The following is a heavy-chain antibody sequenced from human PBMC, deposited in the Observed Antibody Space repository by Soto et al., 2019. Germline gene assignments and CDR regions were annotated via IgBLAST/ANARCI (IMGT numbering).Heavy chain of an antibody. V-gene: IGHV1-24*01. D-gene: IGHD6-13*01. CDR2: FDPEDGET. J-gene: IGHJ4*02. CDR3: ATGYRFIAAAAFDY. Sequence: QVQLVQSGAEVKKPGASVKVSCKVSGYTLTELSMHWVRQAPGKGLEWMGGFDPEDGETIYAQKFQGRVTMTEDTSTDTAYMVLSSLRSEDASVYYCATGYRFIAAAAFDYWGQGTLVTVSA. CDR1: GYTLTELS.